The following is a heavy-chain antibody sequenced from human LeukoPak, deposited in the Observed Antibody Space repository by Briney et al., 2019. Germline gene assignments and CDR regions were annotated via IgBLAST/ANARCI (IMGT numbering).Heavy chain of an antibody. Sequence: GGSLRLSCAASGFTFSSYSMNWVRQAPGKGLEWVASMKEDGSEKYYVDSVRGRFTISRDNAENSLYLQMNSLRVDDTAVYYCARARDIDYWGQGTLVTVSS. V-gene: IGHV3-7*03. CDR3: ARARDIDY. D-gene: IGHD2-15*01. CDR1: GFTFSSYS. CDR2: MKEDGSEK. J-gene: IGHJ4*02.